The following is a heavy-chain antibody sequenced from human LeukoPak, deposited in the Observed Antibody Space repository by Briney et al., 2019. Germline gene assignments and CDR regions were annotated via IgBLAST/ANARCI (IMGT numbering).Heavy chain of an antibody. CDR2: IYSGGDT. D-gene: IGHD4-17*01. V-gene: IGHV3-66*01. Sequence: GGSLRLSCVASGFTVSSNYMTWVRQPPGKGLEWVSFIYSGGDTYYADSVKGRFTISRDNSKNTVYLQMDSLRAEDTAVYYCASGTTVTTAFDCWGQGTLVTVSS. CDR1: GFTVSSNY. J-gene: IGHJ4*02. CDR3: ASGTTVTTAFDC.